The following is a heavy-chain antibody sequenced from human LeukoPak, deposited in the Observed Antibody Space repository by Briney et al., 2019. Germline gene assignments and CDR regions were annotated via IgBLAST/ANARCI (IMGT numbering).Heavy chain of an antibody. CDR2: ISAYNGNT. CDR1: GYTFTSYG. CDR3: ARDEGSGRYFDWLLNGPFDY. D-gene: IGHD3-9*01. J-gene: IGHJ4*02. Sequence: ASVKVSCKASGYTFTSYGISWVRQAPGQGLEWMGWISAYNGNTNYAQKLQGRVTMTTDTSTSTAYMELRSLRSDDTAVYYCARDEGSGRYFDWLLNGPFDYWGQGTLVTVSS. V-gene: IGHV1-18*01.